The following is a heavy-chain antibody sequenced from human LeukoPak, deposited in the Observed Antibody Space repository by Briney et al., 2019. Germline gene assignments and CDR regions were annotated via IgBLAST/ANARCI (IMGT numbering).Heavy chain of an antibody. Sequence: SETLSLTCTVSGGSISSYYWSWIRQPAGKGLEWIGRIYTSGSTNYNPSLKSRVTMSVDTSKNQFSLKLSSVTAADTAVYYCARGRYDFWSGFYLDYWGQGTLVTVSS. V-gene: IGHV4-4*07. CDR1: GGSISSYY. J-gene: IGHJ4*02. CDR2: IYTSGST. D-gene: IGHD3-3*01. CDR3: ARGRYDFWSGFYLDY.